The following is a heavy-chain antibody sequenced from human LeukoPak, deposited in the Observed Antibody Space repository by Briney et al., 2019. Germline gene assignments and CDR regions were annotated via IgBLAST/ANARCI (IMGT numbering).Heavy chain of an antibody. Sequence: GGSLRLSCAASGFTFSDYYMSWIRQAPGKGLEWVANIKQDGSEKYYVDSVKGRFTISRDNAKNSLYLQMNSLRAEDTAVYYCARLGYSSSWKFDYWGQGTLVTVSS. CDR3: ARLGYSSSWKFDY. V-gene: IGHV3-7*01. CDR1: GFTFSDYY. J-gene: IGHJ4*02. CDR2: IKQDGSEK. D-gene: IGHD6-13*01.